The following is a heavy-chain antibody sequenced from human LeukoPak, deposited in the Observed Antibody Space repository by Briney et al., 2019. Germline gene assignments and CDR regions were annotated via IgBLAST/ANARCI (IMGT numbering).Heavy chain of an antibody. D-gene: IGHD2-21*02. CDR3: AKDLADCGGDCLFDY. CDR1: GFTFSSYG. CDR2: IWYDGSNK. J-gene: IGHJ4*02. Sequence: GRSLRLSCAASGFTFSSYGMHRVRQAPGKGLEWVAVIWYDGSNKYYADSVKGRFTISRDNSKNTLYLQMNSLRAEDTAVYYCAKDLADCGGDCLFDYWGQGTLVTVSS. V-gene: IGHV3-33*06.